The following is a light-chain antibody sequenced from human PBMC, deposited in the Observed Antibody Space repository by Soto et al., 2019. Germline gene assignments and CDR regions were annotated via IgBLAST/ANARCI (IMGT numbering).Light chain of an antibody. CDR1: ESVSSN. J-gene: IGKJ1*01. V-gene: IGKV3-15*01. Sequence: IVMTQSPATLSVSPGERATLYCRASESVSSNLAWYQQKPGQAPRLLIYGASTRATGIPARFSGSGSGTEFTLTISSLQSEEFAVYYCQQYNNWPQTFGQGTKVDIK. CDR2: GAS. CDR3: QQYNNWPQT.